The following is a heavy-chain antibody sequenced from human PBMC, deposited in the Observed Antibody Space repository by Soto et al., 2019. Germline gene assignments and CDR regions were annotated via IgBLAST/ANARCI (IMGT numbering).Heavy chain of an antibody. CDR2: VKSDGIGA. Sequence: GGSLRLSCAASGFTFSTYWMHWVRQPPGRGLVWVSRVKSDGIGANYADSVMGRFTISRDNAKNTVFLQMNGLRAEDTAIYYCARAYDDNPSGFDYWGLGTPVTVSS. D-gene: IGHD3-22*01. J-gene: IGHJ4*02. V-gene: IGHV3-74*01. CDR1: GFTFSTYW. CDR3: ARAYDDNPSGFDY.